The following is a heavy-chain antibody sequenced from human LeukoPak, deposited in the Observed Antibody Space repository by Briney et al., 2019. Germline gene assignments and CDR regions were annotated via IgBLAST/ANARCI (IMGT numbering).Heavy chain of an antibody. CDR3: ARENVVVTAIDY. D-gene: IGHD2-21*02. V-gene: IGHV4-34*01. J-gene: IGHJ4*02. Sequence: PSETLSLTCAVYGGSFSGYYWSWIRQPPGKGLEWIGEINHSGSTNYNPSLKSRVTISVDTSNNQFSLKLSSVTAADTAVYYCARENVVVTAIDYWGQGTLVTVSS. CDR1: GGSFSGYY. CDR2: INHSGST.